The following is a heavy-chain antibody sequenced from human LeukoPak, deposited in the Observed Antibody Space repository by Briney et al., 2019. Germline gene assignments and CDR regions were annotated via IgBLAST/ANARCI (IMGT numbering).Heavy chain of an antibody. CDR1: GFTFSSYS. D-gene: IGHD1-26*01. Sequence: PGGSLRLSCAASGFTFSSYSMNWVRQAPGKGLEWVSSISSSSSYIYYADLVKGRFIISRDNAKNSLYLQLNSLRAEDTAVYYCARDQASGSYDAFDIWGQGTMVTVSS. CDR3: ARDQASGSYDAFDI. J-gene: IGHJ3*02. CDR2: ISSSSSYI. V-gene: IGHV3-21*01.